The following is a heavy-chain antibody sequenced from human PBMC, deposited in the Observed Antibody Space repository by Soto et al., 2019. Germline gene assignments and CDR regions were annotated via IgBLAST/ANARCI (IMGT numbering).Heavy chain of an antibody. J-gene: IGHJ6*02. CDR1: GGSISSSSYY. Sequence: KPSETLSLTCTVSGGSISSSSYYWGWIRQPPGKGLEWIGSIYYSGITYYNLSLKSRVTISVDTSKNQLSLKLSSATAADTAVYYCARSMYSTSAQLYYGMDVWGQGTTVTVSS. V-gene: IGHV4-39*07. CDR2: IYYSGIT. D-gene: IGHD6-6*01. CDR3: ARSMYSTSAQLYYGMDV.